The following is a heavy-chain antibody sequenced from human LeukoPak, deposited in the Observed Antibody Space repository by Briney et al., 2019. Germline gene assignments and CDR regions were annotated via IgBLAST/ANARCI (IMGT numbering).Heavy chain of an antibody. D-gene: IGHD1-26*01. CDR1: GFTFRNYG. CDR2: ISNSGGNT. Sequence: GGTLRLPCAASGFTFRNYGMSWVRQAPGKGLEWLSAISNSGGNTYYADSVKGRFTISRDNSRNTLYLQMNSLRAEDTAVYYCAKDDGGSYYIYYYYMDVWGKGTAVTISS. J-gene: IGHJ6*03. CDR3: AKDDGGSYYIYYYYMDV. V-gene: IGHV3-23*01.